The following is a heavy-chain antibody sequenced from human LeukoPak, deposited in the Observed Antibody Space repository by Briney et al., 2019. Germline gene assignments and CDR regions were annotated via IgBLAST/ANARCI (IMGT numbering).Heavy chain of an antibody. V-gene: IGHV1-46*01. CDR2: IDPSGGST. J-gene: IGHJ5*02. CDR1: GYTFTSYY. D-gene: IGHD3-10*01. Sequence: ASVKVSCKASGYTFTSYYMHWVRQAPGQGLEWIGIIDPSGGSTSYAQKFQGRVTMTRDMSTSTVYMELSSLRSEDTAVYYCARDTYYGSGSYLGWFDPWGQGTLVTVSS. CDR3: ARDTYYGSGSYLGWFDP.